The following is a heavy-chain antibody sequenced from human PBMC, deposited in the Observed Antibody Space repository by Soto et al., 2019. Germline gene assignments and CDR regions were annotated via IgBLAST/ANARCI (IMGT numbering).Heavy chain of an antibody. Sequence: GASVKVSCKVSGYTLTELSMHWVRQAPGKGLEWMGSFDPEDGETIYAQKFQGRVTMTEDTSTDTAYMELSSLRSEDTAVYYCATEFGGYCSSTSCSDAFDIWGQGTMVT. CDR2: FDPEDGET. V-gene: IGHV1-24*01. CDR1: GYTLTELS. CDR3: ATEFGGYCSSTSCSDAFDI. J-gene: IGHJ3*02. D-gene: IGHD2-2*01.